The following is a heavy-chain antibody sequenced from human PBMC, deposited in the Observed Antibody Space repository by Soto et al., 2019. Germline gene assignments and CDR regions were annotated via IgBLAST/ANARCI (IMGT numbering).Heavy chain of an antibody. CDR3: ARTYGNSCYSP. CDR2: ISTYNGNT. J-gene: IGHJ5*02. Sequence: QVQLVQSGAEVKKPGASVKVSCKGSGYTFTSYGITWVRQAPGHGREREGWISTYNGNTNYAQNLHGRVTMTTDTFTNTAYMELGSLRSDDTAVYYCARTYGNSCYSPWGQGTLVTVSS. V-gene: IGHV1-18*01. D-gene: IGHD2-2*02. CDR1: GYTFTSYG.